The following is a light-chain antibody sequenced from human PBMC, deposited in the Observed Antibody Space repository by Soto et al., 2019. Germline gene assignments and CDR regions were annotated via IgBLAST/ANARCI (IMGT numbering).Light chain of an antibody. CDR3: QHYQSGHPIT. CDR2: GAS. Sequence: EIVLTQSPGTLSLSPGERATLSCRASQSVSSSYLAWYQQKPGQAPRLLIYGASSRATGIPDRFTGSGSETSFTLTISRLEPEDFALYYCQHYQSGHPITFGQGTRLEI. J-gene: IGKJ5*01. CDR1: QSVSSSY. V-gene: IGKV3-20*01.